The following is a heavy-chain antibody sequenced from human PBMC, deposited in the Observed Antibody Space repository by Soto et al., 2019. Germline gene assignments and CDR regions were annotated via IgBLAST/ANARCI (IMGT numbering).Heavy chain of an antibody. V-gene: IGHV4-39*01. CDR1: GGSISSSSYY. CDR2: IYYSGST. CDR3: ASLWGIYYYGMDV. J-gene: IGHJ6*02. Sequence: SETLSLTCTVSGGSISSSSYYWGWIRQPPGKGLEWIGSIYYSGSTYYNPSLKSRVTISVDTSKNQFSLKLSSVTAADTAMYYCASLWGIYYYGMDVWGQGTTVTVSS. D-gene: IGHD3-16*01.